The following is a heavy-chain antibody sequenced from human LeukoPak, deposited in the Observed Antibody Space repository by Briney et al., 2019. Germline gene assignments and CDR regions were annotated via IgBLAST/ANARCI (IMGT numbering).Heavy chain of an antibody. D-gene: IGHD2-2*01. V-gene: IGHV1-69*05. Sequence: GASVKVSCKASGGTFSSYAISRVRQAPGQGLEWMGGIIPIFGTANYAQKFQGRVTITTDESTSTAYMELSSLRSEDTAVYYCARGAVPAALNWFDPWGQGTLVTVSS. CDR2: IIPIFGTA. CDR3: ARGAVPAALNWFDP. J-gene: IGHJ5*02. CDR1: GGTFSSYA.